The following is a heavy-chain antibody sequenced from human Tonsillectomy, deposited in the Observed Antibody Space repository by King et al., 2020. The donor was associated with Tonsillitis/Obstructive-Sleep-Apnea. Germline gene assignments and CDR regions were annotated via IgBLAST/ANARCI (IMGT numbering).Heavy chain of an antibody. CDR2: IYYSGST. CDR3: GRGDFWIGSPPRDAFDI. V-gene: IGHV4-59*01. Sequence: QLQESGPGLVKPSETLSLTCTVSGGSISSYYWSWLRQPPGKGLEWIGYIYYSGSTNYNPSLKSRVTISVDTSKNQFSLKLSSVTAADTAVYYCGRGDFWIGSPPRDAFDIWGQGTMVTVSS. CDR1: GGSISSYY. D-gene: IGHD3-3*01. J-gene: IGHJ3*02.